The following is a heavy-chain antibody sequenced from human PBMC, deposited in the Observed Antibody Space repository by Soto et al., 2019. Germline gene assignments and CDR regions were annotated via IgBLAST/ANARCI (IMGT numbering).Heavy chain of an antibody. CDR3: ARGSEVRYFDWPTPFDY. CDR2: MNPNSGNT. Sequence: QVQLVQSGAEVKKPGASVKVSCKASGYTFTSYDINWVRQATGQGLEWMGWMNPNSGNTGYAQKFQGRVTMTRNTSISTAYMELSSLRSEDTAVYYCARGSEVRYFDWPTPFDYWGQGTLVTVSS. V-gene: IGHV1-8*01. CDR1: GYTFTSYD. J-gene: IGHJ4*02. D-gene: IGHD3-9*01.